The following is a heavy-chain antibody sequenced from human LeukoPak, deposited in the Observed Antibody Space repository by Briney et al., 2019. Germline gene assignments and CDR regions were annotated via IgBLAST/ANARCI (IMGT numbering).Heavy chain of an antibody. CDR3: ARDNWVDC. V-gene: IGHV3-7*03. J-gene: IGHJ5*01. Sequence: GGSLRLSCAASGFTFTSYWMSWVRQAPGKGLEWVANIKEDGGEKYYVDSVKGRFTISRDNAKNSLYLQMNGLKVEDTAIYYCARDNWVDCWGQGTLVTVSS. CDR2: IKEDGGEK. CDR1: GFTFTSYW.